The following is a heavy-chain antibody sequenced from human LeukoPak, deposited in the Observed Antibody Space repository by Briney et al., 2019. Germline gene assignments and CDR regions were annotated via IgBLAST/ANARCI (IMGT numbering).Heavy chain of an antibody. J-gene: IGHJ6*03. Sequence: SETLSLTCTVSGGSISSYYWSWIRQPPGKGLEWIGYIYYSGSTNYNPSLKSRVTISVDTSKNQFSLKLSSVTAADTAVYYCAKGVGGSANYYYMDVWGKGTTVTVSS. D-gene: IGHD3-10*01. CDR1: GGSISSYY. CDR3: AKGVGGSANYYYMDV. CDR2: IYYSGST. V-gene: IGHV4-59*08.